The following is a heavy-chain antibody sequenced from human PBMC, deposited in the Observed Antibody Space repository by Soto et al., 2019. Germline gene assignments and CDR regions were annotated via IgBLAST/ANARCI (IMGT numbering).Heavy chain of an antibody. J-gene: IGHJ4*02. CDR2: IYSGGST. CDR3: ARAGSVDWGGFDY. CDR1: GFTVSSNY. V-gene: IGHV3-53*04. Sequence: GGSLRLSCAASGFTVSSNYMSWVRQAPGKGLEWVSVIYSGGSTYYSDSVKGRFTIPRHNSKNTLYLQMNSLRAEEAGVYYCARAGSVDWGGFDYWGQGTLVTVSS. D-gene: IGHD7-27*01.